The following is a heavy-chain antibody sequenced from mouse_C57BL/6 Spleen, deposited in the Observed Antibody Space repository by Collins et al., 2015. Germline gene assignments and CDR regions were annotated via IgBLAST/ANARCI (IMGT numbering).Heavy chain of an antibody. D-gene: IGHD2-1*01. CDR3: ARSPIYYGNPWFAY. Sequence: DVQLQESGPGLVKPSQSLSLTCTVTGYSITSDYAWNWIRQFPGNKLEWMGYISYSGSTSYNPSLKSQISITRDTSKNQFFLQLNSVTTEDTATYYCARSPIYYGNPWFAYWGQGTLVTVSA. CDR2: ISYSGST. J-gene: IGHJ3*01. CDR1: GYSITSDYA. V-gene: IGHV3-2*02.